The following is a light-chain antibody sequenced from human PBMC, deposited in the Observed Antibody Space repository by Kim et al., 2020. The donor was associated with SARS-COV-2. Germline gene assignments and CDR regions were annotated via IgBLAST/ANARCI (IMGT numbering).Light chain of an antibody. CDR1: QSVTSTY. V-gene: IGKV3-20*01. J-gene: IGKJ1*01. CDR3: QQFGSSRTWT. Sequence: PGDRATLSCRASQSVTSTYVAWYQQKPGQAPRLLIYGTSTRAAGIPGRFSGSGSGTEYTLTITRLEPEDFAIYNCQQFGSSRTWTFGQGTKVDIK. CDR2: GTS.